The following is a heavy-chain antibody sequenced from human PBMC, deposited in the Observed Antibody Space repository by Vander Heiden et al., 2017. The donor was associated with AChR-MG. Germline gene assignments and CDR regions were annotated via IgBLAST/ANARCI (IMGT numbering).Heavy chain of an antibody. Sequence: VQLAVSGGGLVQPGGSLSLSCDAYGSPHSRNYMSWVRQDPGKGLEWVSVIYGGGSTYYADSVKGRFTISRDNSKNTLYLQMNSLGAEDTAVYYCARDVRAALDRSGPPVDVWGQGTTVTVSS. CDR3: ARDVRAALDRSGPPVDV. J-gene: IGHJ6*02. CDR1: GSPHSRNY. D-gene: IGHD6-6*01. V-gene: IGHV3-66*02. CDR2: IYGGGST.